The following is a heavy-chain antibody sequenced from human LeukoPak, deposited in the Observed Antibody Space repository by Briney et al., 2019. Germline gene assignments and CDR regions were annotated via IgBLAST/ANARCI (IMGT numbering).Heavy chain of an antibody. D-gene: IGHD1-26*01. V-gene: IGHV1-18*01. CDR1: GYTFTSYG. CDR3: ARDGGMVGATYESAFDY. Sequence: ASVKVSCKASGYTFTSYGISWVRQAPGQGLEWMGWISAYNGNTNYAQKLQGRVTMTTDTPTSTAYMELRSLRSDDTAVYYCARDGGMVGATYESAFDYWGQGTLVTVSS. J-gene: IGHJ4*02. CDR2: ISAYNGNT.